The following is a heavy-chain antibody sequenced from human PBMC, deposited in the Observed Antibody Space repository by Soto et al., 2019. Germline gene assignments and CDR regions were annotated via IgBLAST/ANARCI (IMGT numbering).Heavy chain of an antibody. V-gene: IGHV2-5*02. D-gene: IGHD1-1*01. CDR1: GFSLSTSGVG. J-gene: IGHJ4*02. Sequence: QITLKESGPPLVKPTQTLTLTCTFSGFSLSTSGVGVGWIRQPPGKALEWLALIYWDDDKRYSPSLKSRLTITKDTTKNQVVLTMTNMDPVDTATYCCAHRRVERYFDYWGQGTLVTVSS. CDR2: IYWDDDK. CDR3: AHRRVERYFDY.